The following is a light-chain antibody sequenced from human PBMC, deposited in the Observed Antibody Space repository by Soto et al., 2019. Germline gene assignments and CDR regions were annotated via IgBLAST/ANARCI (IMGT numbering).Light chain of an antibody. V-gene: IGKV3-15*01. J-gene: IGKJ1*01. CDR3: QQYNSWLWT. Sequence: ELVMTQSPATLSVSPGEGATLSCRTSQSVSSKLAWYQQKPGQAPRLLIYGASTRATGIPARFSGSGSGTEFTLIISRLQPEDSAVYYCQQYNSWLWTFGQGTKVDI. CDR1: QSVSSK. CDR2: GAS.